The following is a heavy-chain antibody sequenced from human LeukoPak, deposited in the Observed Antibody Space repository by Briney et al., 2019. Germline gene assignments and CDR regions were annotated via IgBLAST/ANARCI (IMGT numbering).Heavy chain of an antibody. V-gene: IGHV3-7*01. Sequence: GGSLRLSCAASGFIFSGYWMTWVRQAPGKGLEWVANIKQDGSEKYYVDTVKGRFTISRDNAKNSLYLQMNSLRAEDTAVYYCARGMTTVTTWFDPWGQGTLVTVSS. CDR1: GFIFSGYW. CDR2: IKQDGSEK. J-gene: IGHJ5*02. CDR3: ARGMTTVTTWFDP. D-gene: IGHD4-17*01.